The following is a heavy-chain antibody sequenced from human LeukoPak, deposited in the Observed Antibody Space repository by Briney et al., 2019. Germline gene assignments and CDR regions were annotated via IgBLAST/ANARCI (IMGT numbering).Heavy chain of an antibody. D-gene: IGHD1-1*01. CDR1: GGSISSISYY. Sequence: SETLSLTCTVSGGSISSISYYWGWLRQPPGKGLEWIGSIYYSGSTYYNPSRKSRVTISVDTSKNQFSLRLTSVTAADTAVYYCARAVADNTFDYWGAGTLVTASS. CDR3: ARAVADNTFDY. V-gene: IGHV4-39*07. CDR2: IYYSGST. J-gene: IGHJ4*02.